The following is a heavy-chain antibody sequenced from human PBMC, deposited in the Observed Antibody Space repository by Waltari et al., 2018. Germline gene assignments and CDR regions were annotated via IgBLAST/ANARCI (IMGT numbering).Heavy chain of an antibody. Sequence: QVQLQESGPGLVKPSETLSLTCSVSGGSIGTYYWSWIRQPPGKGLQWIGVTSYSGSTHYNPSLKGRVTLSVDASKSQFSLRLTSVTAADTAVYYCARELWVAETRGYYLDFWGRGLLVTVSS. CDR1: GGSIGTYY. J-gene: IGHJ4*02. D-gene: IGHD2-15*01. V-gene: IGHV4-59*01. CDR2: TSYSGST. CDR3: ARELWVAETRGYYLDF.